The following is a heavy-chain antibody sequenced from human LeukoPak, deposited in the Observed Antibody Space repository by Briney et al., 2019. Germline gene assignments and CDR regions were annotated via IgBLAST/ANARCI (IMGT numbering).Heavy chain of an antibody. D-gene: IGHD3-10*02. CDR1: GFTFSSYE. CDR3: AELGITMIGGV. J-gene: IGHJ6*04. V-gene: IGHV3-48*03. Sequence: GGSLRLSCAASGFTFSSYEMNWVRQAPGKGLEWVSYISSSGSTIYYTDSVKGRFTISRDNAKNSLYLQMDSLRAEDTAVYYCAELGITMIGGVWGKGTTVTISS. CDR2: ISSSGSTI.